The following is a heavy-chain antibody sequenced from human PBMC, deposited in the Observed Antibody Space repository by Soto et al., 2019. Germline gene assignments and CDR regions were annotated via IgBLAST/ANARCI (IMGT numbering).Heavy chain of an antibody. Sequence: GGSLRLSCAASGFTFSSYTMKWVRQAPGKGLGWVSSISASSTYIYYADSLKGRFTISRDNAKNSLYLQMNSLRAEDTAVYYCARGSGTYFGYWGHGTLVTVSS. CDR3: ARGSGTYFGY. CDR1: GFTFSSYT. D-gene: IGHD3-10*01. V-gene: IGHV3-21*01. CDR2: ISASSTYI. J-gene: IGHJ4*01.